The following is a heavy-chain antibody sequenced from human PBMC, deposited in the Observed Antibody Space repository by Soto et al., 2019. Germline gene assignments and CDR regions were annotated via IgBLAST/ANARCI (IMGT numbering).Heavy chain of an antibody. Sequence: ASETLSLTCTVSGGSISSGDYYWSWIRQPPGKGLEWIGYIYYSGSTYYNPSLKSRVTISVDTSKNQFSLKLSSVTAADTAVYYCARDLRMTTVTDWFDPWGQGTLVTVSS. CDR2: IYYSGST. J-gene: IGHJ5*02. CDR1: GGSISSGDYY. CDR3: ARDLRMTTVTDWFDP. D-gene: IGHD4-4*01. V-gene: IGHV4-30-4*01.